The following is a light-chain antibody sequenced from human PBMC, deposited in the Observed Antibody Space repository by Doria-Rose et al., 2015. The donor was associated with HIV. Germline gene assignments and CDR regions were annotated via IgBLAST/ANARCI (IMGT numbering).Light chain of an antibody. CDR1: QSISNY. Sequence: RVTITCRASQSISNYLNWYQQKPGKAPKLLIFAASSLQSGVPSRFGGSGSGTDFTLTISSLQREDFATYHCQQSYSAPWTFGQGTKVEIK. V-gene: IGKV1-39*01. CDR3: QQSYSAPWT. CDR2: AAS. J-gene: IGKJ1*01.